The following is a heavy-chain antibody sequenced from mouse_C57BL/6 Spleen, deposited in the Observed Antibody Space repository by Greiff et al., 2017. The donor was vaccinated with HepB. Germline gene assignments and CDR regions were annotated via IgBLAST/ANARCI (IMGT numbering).Heavy chain of an antibody. Sequence: EVQLQQSGAELVRPGASVKLSCTASGFNIKDDYMHWVKQRPEQGLEWIGWIDPENGDTEYASKFQGKATITADTSSNTAYLQLSSLTSEDTAVYYCTTSITTADYWGQGTTLTVSS. CDR1: GFNIKDDY. CDR3: TTSITTADY. V-gene: IGHV14-4*01. D-gene: IGHD1-1*01. J-gene: IGHJ2*01. CDR2: IDPENGDT.